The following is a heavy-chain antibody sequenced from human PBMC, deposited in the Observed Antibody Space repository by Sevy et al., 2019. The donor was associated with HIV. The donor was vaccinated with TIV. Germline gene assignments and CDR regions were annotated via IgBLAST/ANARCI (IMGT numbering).Heavy chain of an antibody. CDR2: ISWNSGHI. V-gene: IGHV3-9*01. J-gene: IGHJ4*02. D-gene: IGHD4-17*01. CDR3: AKDRSYGGNSFDF. CDR1: GFTFDDYA. Sequence: GGSLRLSCAASGFTFDDYAMHWVRQAPGKGLEWVSGISWNSGHIGYADSVKGRFTISGDNAKNSLYLQMNSLRAEDTALYYCAKDRSYGGNSFDFWGQGTLVTVSS.